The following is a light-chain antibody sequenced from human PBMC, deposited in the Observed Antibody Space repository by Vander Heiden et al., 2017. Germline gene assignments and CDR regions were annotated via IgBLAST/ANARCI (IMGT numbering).Light chain of an antibody. V-gene: IGKV3-20*01. Sequence: EIVLTQSPGTLSLSPGERATLACRASQSVSSSYLAWYQQKPGQAPRILIYGASSRATGIPDRFSGSGSGTDFTLTISRLEPEDFAVYYCQQYGNSRTFGQGTKVEIK. CDR2: GAS. CDR3: QQYGNSRT. J-gene: IGKJ1*01. CDR1: QSVSSSY.